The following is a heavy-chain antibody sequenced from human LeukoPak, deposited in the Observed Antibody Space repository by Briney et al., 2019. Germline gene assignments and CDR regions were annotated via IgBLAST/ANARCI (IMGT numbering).Heavy chain of an antibody. Sequence: SETLSLTCTVSGGSISSGGYYWSWIRQHPGKGLEWIGYIYYSGSTYCNPSLKSRVTISVDTSKNQFSLKLSSVTAADTAVYYRARDQGGTGKLDYWGQGTLVTVSS. V-gene: IGHV4-31*03. CDR3: ARDQGGTGKLDY. CDR1: GGSISSGGYY. D-gene: IGHD1-1*01. J-gene: IGHJ4*02. CDR2: IYYSGST.